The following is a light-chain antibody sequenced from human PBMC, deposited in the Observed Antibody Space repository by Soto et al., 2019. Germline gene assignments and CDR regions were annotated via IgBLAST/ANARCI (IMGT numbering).Light chain of an antibody. Sequence: PSTLSASVGDTVTVTCRASQSVSGWLAWYQQKPGKAPKLLIYAASTLQSGVPSRFSGSGSGTEFTLIISGLQPDDSATYYCQQYTNTNNPWMFGQGTKVDIK. CDR2: AAS. CDR1: QSVSGW. J-gene: IGKJ1*01. V-gene: IGKV1-5*01. CDR3: QQYTNTNNPWM.